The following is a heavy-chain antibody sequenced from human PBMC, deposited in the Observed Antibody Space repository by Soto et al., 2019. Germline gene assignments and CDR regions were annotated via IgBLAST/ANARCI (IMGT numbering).Heavy chain of an antibody. CDR2: INAGNGNT. D-gene: IGHD6-6*01. J-gene: IGHJ4*02. CDR1: GYTFTSYV. V-gene: IGHV1-3*01. CDR3: ARAEYSSWSWDPFDY. Sequence: ASVKVSCKASGYTFTSYVMHWVRQAPGQRLEWMGWINAGNGNTKYSQKFQGRVSITRDTSASTAYMELSRLRSEDTAVYYCARAEYSSWSWDPFDYWGQGTLVTVSS.